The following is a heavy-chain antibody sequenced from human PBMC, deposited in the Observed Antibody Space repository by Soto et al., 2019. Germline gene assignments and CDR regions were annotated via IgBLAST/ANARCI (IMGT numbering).Heavy chain of an antibody. J-gene: IGHJ5*02. V-gene: IGHV4-59*08. Sequence: QVQLQESGPGLVKPSETLSLTCTVSGGSISSYYWSWIRQPPGKGLEWIGYIYYSGSTSYNPSLRSRVTISVDTSRNQCSRKLSAVTAADTAVYYCARQAPHSSGWFWFDPWGQGTLVTVSS. CDR3: ARQAPHSSGWFWFDP. CDR2: IYYSGST. D-gene: IGHD6-19*01. CDR1: GGSISSYY.